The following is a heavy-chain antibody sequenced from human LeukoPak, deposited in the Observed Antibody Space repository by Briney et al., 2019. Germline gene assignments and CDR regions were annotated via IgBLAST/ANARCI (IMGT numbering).Heavy chain of an antibody. CDR3: ARVRAAGTNYYYYYYMDV. CDR2: INHSGST. CDR1: GGSFSGYY. D-gene: IGHD6-13*01. Sequence: SETLSLTCAVYGGSFSGYYWSWIRQPPGKGLEWIGEINHSGSTNYNPPLKSRVTISVDTSKNQFSLKLSSVTAADTAVYYCARVRAAGTNYYYYYYMDVWGKGTTVTVSS. V-gene: IGHV4-34*01. J-gene: IGHJ6*03.